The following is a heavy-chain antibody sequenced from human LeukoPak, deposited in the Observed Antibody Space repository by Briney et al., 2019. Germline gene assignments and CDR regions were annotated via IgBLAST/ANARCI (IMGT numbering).Heavy chain of an antibody. J-gene: IGHJ4*02. D-gene: IGHD2-15*01. Sequence: GGSLRLSCAASGFTFSSYAMHWVRQAPGKGLEWVAVISKDGSNKYYADSVKGRFTISRDNSKNTLYLQMNSLRAEDTAVYYCARDLRPYCGGGSGYVGGGFDYWGQGTLVTVSS. CDR1: GFTFSSYA. V-gene: IGHV3-30-3*01. CDR2: ISKDGSNK. CDR3: ARDLRPYCGGGSGYVGGGFDY.